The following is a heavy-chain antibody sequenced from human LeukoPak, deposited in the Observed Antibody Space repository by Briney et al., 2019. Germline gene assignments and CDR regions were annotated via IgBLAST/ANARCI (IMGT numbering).Heavy chain of an antibody. D-gene: IGHD3-22*01. V-gene: IGHV4-59*05. J-gene: IGHJ4*02. Sequence: PSETLSLTCTVSGASIRTYFWSWLRQPPGKGLEWIGSIYYSGSTYYNPSLKSRVTISVDTSKNQFSLKLSSVTAADTAVYYCARPGPQYYDSSGYYQNWGQGTLVTVSS. CDR3: ARPGPQYYDSSGYYQN. CDR1: GASIRTYF. CDR2: IYYSGST.